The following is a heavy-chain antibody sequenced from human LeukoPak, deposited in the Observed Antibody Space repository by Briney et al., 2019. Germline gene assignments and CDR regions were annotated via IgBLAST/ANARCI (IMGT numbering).Heavy chain of an antibody. CDR1: GYTLTSYG. CDR3: ARDLGYSYGYNWFDP. CDR2: ISAYNGNT. V-gene: IGHV1-18*01. Sequence: ASVKVSCKASGYTLTSYGISWVRQAPGQGLEWMGWISAYNGNTNYAQKLQGRVTMTTDTSTSTAYMELRSLRSDDTAVYYCARDLGYSYGYNWFDPWGQGTLVTVSS. D-gene: IGHD5-18*01. J-gene: IGHJ5*02.